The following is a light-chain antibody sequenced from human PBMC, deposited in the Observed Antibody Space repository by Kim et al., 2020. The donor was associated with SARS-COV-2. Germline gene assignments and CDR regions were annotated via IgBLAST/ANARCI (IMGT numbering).Light chain of an antibody. CDR3: HQYNNWHA. Sequence: EIVMTQSPATLSVSPGERDTLSCRASQSVSSNLAWYQQKPGQAPRLLIYGASTRATGITTRFSGSGSGTEFTLTISSLQSEDFAVYYCHQYNNWHAFGQGTKLEI. J-gene: IGKJ2*01. V-gene: IGKV3-15*01. CDR1: QSVSSN. CDR2: GAS.